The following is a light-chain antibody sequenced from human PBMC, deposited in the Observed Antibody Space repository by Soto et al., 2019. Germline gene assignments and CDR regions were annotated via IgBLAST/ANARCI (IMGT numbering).Light chain of an antibody. V-gene: IGKV3-15*01. CDR3: QQYNSLLS. J-gene: IGKJ4*01. Sequence: EIVLTQSPATLSLSPGERATLSCRASQSVSSYLAWYQQKPGQAPRLLIYGASTRATGIPARLSGSGSGTEFTLTISSMQPDDFATYYCQQYNSLLSFGGGTKVDIK. CDR1: QSVSSY. CDR2: GAS.